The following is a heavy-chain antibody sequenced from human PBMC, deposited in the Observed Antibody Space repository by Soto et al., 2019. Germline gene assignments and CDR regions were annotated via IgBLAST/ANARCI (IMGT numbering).Heavy chain of an antibody. D-gene: IGHD3-10*01. CDR2: IYYSGST. J-gene: IGHJ4*02. CDR3: ARDDGSGQFDY. Sequence: SETLSLTCTVSGGSISSYYWSWIRQPPGKGLEWIGYIYYSGSTYYNPSLKSRVTISVDTSKNQFSLKLSSVTAADTAVYYCARDDGSGQFDYWGQGTLVTLSS. V-gene: IGHV4-59*01. CDR1: GGSISSYY.